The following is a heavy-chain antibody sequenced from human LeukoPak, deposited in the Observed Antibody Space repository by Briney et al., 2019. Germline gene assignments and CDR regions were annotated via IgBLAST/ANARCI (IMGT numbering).Heavy chain of an antibody. D-gene: IGHD3-22*01. CDR3: ARVLHKRNYDSTTYYGY. CDR2: ISSSGSTI. J-gene: IGHJ4*02. V-gene: IGHV3-48*03. Sequence: GGSLRLSCAASGFTFSSYEMNWVRQAPGKGLEWVSYISSSGSTIYYADSVKGRFTISRDNAKNSLYLQMNSLRAEDTAVYYCARVLHKRNYDSTTYYGYWGQGTLVTVSS. CDR1: GFTFSSYE.